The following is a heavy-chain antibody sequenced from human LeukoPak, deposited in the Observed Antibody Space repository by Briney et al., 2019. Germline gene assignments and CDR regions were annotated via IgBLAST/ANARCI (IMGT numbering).Heavy chain of an antibody. V-gene: IGHV3-15*01. CDR1: GFSFIDAW. J-gene: IGHJ4*02. CDR2: FKRKADGGRA. CDR3: TTEKDLYYYDSSGYFH. Sequence: GGPLRLSCAAPGFSFIDAWLSWVRQAQGGGLGWVGRFKRKADGGRAEYSATVKGRFFISRDDAKSTLYVQMNRLRTEDTAVYDCTTEKDLYYYDSSGYFHWGQGSLVTVSS. D-gene: IGHD3-22*01.